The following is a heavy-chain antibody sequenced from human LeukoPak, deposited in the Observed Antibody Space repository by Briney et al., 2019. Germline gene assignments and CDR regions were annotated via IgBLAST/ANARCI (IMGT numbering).Heavy chain of an antibody. Sequence: GGSLRLPCAASGFTFSSYGMHWVRQAPGKGLEWVAVISYDGSNKFYADFVKGRFTISRDNSKNTLYLQMNSLRAEDTAVYYCARETTDSRYVGHYFDYWGQGTLVTVSS. J-gene: IGHJ4*02. V-gene: IGHV3-30*03. D-gene: IGHD1-1*01. CDR1: GFTFSSYG. CDR2: ISYDGSNK. CDR3: ARETTDSRYVGHYFDY.